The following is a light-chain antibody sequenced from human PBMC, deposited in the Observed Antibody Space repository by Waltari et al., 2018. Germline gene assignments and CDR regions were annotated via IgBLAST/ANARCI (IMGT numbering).Light chain of an antibody. Sequence: EIVLTQSPATLSLSPGERATLSCRASQSVSSYLGWYQQKPGQAPRLIIYEASNRATGIPPRFSGSGSGTDFTLTISSLEPEDFAVYYCQQRSNWPPLTFGGGTKVEIK. J-gene: IGKJ4*01. CDR2: EAS. CDR1: QSVSSY. V-gene: IGKV3-11*01. CDR3: QQRSNWPPLT.